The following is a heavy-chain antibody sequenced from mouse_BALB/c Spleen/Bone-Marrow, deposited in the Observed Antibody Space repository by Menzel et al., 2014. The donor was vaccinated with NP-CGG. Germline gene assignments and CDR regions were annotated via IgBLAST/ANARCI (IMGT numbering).Heavy chain of an antibody. J-gene: IGHJ2*01. CDR2: IYPGDGDT. Sequence: VKLVESGAELVRPGPSVKISCKSFGYVFSTYWINWVKQRPGQGLEWIGQIYPGDGDTDFNGKFKDKATLTADESSNTAYMQLSSLTSEDYAVYFCARGGISVDYWGQGTPLTVSS. CDR1: GYVFSTYW. V-gene: IGHV1-80*01. CDR3: ARGGISVDY.